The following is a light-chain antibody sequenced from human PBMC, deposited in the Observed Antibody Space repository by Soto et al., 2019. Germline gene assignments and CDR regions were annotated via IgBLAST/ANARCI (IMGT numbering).Light chain of an antibody. Sequence: DKLMSQSPATLSVSPGERATLSCRASQSVSSNLAWYQQKPGQAPRPLIYGASTRATGIPARFSGSGSGTEFTLTISSLQSEDFAVYYCQQYNNWPPPTFGQGTKVDIK. CDR2: GAS. J-gene: IGKJ1*01. V-gene: IGKV3-15*01. CDR1: QSVSSN. CDR3: QQYNNWPPPT.